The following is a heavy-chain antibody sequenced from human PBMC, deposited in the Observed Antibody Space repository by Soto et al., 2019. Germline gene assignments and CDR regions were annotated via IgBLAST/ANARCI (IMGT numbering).Heavy chain of an antibody. J-gene: IGHJ3*02. CDR1: GGSISSGGYY. Sequence: PSETLSLTCTVAGGSISSGGYYWSWIRQHPGKGLEWIGYIYYSGSTYYNPSLKRRVTISVDTSKNQFSLKLSSVTAADTAVYYCARGGLHIVVVTAGAFDIWGQGTMVTVSS. CDR2: IYYSGST. D-gene: IGHD2-21*02. CDR3: ARGGLHIVVVTAGAFDI. V-gene: IGHV4-31*03.